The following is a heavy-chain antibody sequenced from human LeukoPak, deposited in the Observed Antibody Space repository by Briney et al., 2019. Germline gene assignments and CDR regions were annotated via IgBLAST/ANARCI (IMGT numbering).Heavy chain of an antibody. CDR3: ARETRLSFEY. V-gene: IGHV4-59*11. D-gene: IGHD2/OR15-2a*01. Sequence: SETLSLTCTVAGGSISSHYWSWIRQPPAKGLEWIGYIYYSGSTNYNPSLKSRVTISIDTSKNQFSLKLSSVTGADTAVYYCARETRLSFEYWGQGTLVTVSS. J-gene: IGHJ4*02. CDR1: GGSISSHY. CDR2: IYYSGST.